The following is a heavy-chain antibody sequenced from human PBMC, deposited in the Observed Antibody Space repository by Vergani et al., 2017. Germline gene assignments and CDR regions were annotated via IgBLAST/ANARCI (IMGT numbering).Heavy chain of an antibody. CDR2: IIPILGIA. J-gene: IGHJ4*02. CDR3: ARDRDDYYDSSGYSDY. Sequence: QVQLVQSGAEVKKPGASVKVSCKASGGTFSSYAISWVRQAPGQGLEWMGRIIPILGIANYAQKFQGRVTITADKSTSPAYMELSSLRSEDTAVYYCARDRDDYYDSSGYSDYWGQGTLVTVSS. D-gene: IGHD3-22*01. CDR1: GGTFSSYA. V-gene: IGHV1-69*09.